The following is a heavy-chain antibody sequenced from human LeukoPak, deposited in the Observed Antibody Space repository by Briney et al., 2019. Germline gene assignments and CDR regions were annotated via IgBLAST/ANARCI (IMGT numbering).Heavy chain of an antibody. CDR2: IIPIFGTA. V-gene: IGHV1-69*13. D-gene: IGHD2-2*02. J-gene: IGHJ6*02. Sequence: SVKVSCKAPGGTFSSYAISWVRQAPGQGLEWMGGIIPIFGTANYAQKFQGRVTITADESTSTAYMELSSLRSEDTAVYYCARGVVPAAIRDYYYGMDVWGQGTTVTVSS. CDR1: GGTFSSYA. CDR3: ARGVVPAAIRDYYYGMDV.